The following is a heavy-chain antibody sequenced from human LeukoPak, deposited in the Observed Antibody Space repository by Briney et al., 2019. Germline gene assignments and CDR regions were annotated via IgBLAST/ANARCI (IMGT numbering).Heavy chain of an antibody. CDR1: GVTFSSYA. CDR2: ISSNGGST. V-gene: IGHV3-64*04. J-gene: IGHJ4*02. D-gene: IGHD4-11*01. Sequence: GGSLRLSCAASGVTFSSYAIHCGPQAPGKGLEYCSAISSNGGSTYYTESVKCRFTISRDNSKNTLYLQMNSLTTEDTAVYYCAKGGHYNFDYWGQGTLVTVSS. CDR3: AKGGHYNFDY.